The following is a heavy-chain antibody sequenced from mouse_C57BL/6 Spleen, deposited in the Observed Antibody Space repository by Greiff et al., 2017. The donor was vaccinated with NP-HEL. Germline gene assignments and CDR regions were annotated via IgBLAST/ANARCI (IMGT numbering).Heavy chain of an antibody. Sequence: QVQLQQPGAELVKPGASVKLSCKASGYTFTSYWMHWVKPRPGQGLEWIGMIHPNSGSTNYNEKFKSKATLTVDKSSSTAYMQLSSLTSEDSAVYYCARGDYGSSSIDYWGQGTTLTVSS. D-gene: IGHD1-1*01. J-gene: IGHJ2*01. CDR1: GYTFTSYW. V-gene: IGHV1-64*01. CDR2: IHPNSGST. CDR3: ARGDYGSSSIDY.